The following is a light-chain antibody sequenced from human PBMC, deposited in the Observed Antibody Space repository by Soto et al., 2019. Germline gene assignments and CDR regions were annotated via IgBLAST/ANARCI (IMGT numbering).Light chain of an antibody. CDR3: QTWGTAIVV. J-gene: IGLJ2*01. V-gene: IGLV4-69*01. CDR2: VNSAGSH. CDR1: SGHSTYA. Sequence: QPVLTQSPSASASLGASVKLTCTLSSGHSTYAIAWHQQRPEKGPRYLMKVNSAGSHTKGDGIPDRFSGSSSGAERYLTISSLQSEDEADYYCQTWGTAIVVFGGGTKLTVL.